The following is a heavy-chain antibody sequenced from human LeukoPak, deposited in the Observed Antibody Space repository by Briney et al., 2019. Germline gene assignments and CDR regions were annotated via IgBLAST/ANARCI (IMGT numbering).Heavy chain of an antibody. CDR1: GFTFSTYT. V-gene: IGHV3-21*01. D-gene: IGHD3-16*01. CDR2: ISGSSTYI. CDR3: ATPSESGGLGY. J-gene: IGHJ4*02. Sequence: PGGSLRLSCAASGFTFSTYTMNWVRQAPGKGLEWVASISGSSTYIYYADSEKGRLSISRDNAKNSLYLQVNSLRAEDTAVYYCATPSESGGLGYWGQGTLVTVSS.